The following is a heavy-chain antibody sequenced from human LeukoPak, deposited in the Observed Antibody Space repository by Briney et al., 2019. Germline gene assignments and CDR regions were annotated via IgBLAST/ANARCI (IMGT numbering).Heavy chain of an antibody. CDR2: IYYSGST. J-gene: IGHJ5*02. D-gene: IGHD3-3*01. Sequence: SETLSLTCTVSGGSISSSSYYWGWIRQPPGKGPEWIGSIYYSGSTYYNPSLKSRVTISVDTSKNQFSLKLSSVTAADTAVYYCARHQNYDFWSGYYTPNWFDPWGQGTLVTVSS. V-gene: IGHV4-39*01. CDR1: GGSISSSSYY. CDR3: ARHQNYDFWSGYYTPNWFDP.